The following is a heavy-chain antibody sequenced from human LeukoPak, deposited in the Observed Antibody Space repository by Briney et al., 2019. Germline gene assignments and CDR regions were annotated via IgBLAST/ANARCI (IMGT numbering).Heavy chain of an antibody. V-gene: IGHV4-34*01. D-gene: IGHD3-22*01. CDR1: GGPFSGYY. CDR2: IKHSGST. J-gene: IGHJ6*02. CDR3: ARSNLIYYYYGMDV. Sequence: SETLSLTCAVYGGPFSGYYWSWIRQPPGRGLEWIGEIKHSGSTNHNPSLKSRVTISVDTSKNQFSLRLNSVTAADTAVYYCARSNLIYYYYGMDVWGQGTTVTVSS.